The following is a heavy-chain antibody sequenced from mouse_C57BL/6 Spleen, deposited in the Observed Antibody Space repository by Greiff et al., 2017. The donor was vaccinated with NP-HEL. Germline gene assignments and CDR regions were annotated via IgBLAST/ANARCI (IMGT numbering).Heavy chain of an antibody. J-gene: IGHJ2*01. CDR3: AKNYYGSSYYFDY. CDR1: GFSLTSYC. Sequence: QVQLQQSGPGLVQPSQSLSITCTVSGFSLTSYCVHWVRQSPGKGLEWLGVIWRGGSTDYNAAFMSRLSITKDNSKSQVFFKMNSLQADDTAIYYCAKNYYGSSYYFDYWGQGTTLTVSS. V-gene: IGHV2-5*01. D-gene: IGHD1-1*01. CDR2: IWRGGST.